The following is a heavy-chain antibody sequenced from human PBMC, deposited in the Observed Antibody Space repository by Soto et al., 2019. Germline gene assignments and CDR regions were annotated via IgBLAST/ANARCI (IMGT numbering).Heavy chain of an antibody. CDR1: GGSISSISYY. V-gene: IGHV4-39*01. CDR3: ARQYRLFDP. D-gene: IGHD2-2*01. Sequence: SETLSLTCTVSGGSISSISYYWGWSRQPPGKGLEWIGSIYYSGITYYNPSLKSRVTISVDTSKNQFSVELSSVTAADTAVYYCARQYRLFDPWGQGTLVTVSS. J-gene: IGHJ5*02. CDR2: IYYSGIT.